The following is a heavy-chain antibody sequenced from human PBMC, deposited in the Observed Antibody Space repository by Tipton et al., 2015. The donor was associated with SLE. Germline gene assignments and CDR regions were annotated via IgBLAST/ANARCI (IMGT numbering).Heavy chain of an antibody. CDR2: IYNSGST. V-gene: IGHV4-61*02. J-gene: IGHJ6*03. Sequence: TLSLTCIVSGGSISSRSSYWSWIRQPAGEGLEWIGRIYNSGSTNYNPSLKSRVSMSLDTSKNQFSLRLNSVTAAGTAVYYCARGLFLDDFWSGSGRPYYMDVWGKGTTVTVSS. CDR1: GGSISSRSSY. D-gene: IGHD3-3*01. CDR3: ARGLFLDDFWSGSGRPYYMDV.